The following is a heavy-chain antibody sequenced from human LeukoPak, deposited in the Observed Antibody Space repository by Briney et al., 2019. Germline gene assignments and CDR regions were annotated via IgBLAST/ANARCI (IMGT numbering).Heavy chain of an antibody. CDR1: GGSISSYY. V-gene: IGHV4-59*12. Sequence: SETLSLTCTVSGGSISSYYWSWIRQPPGKGLEWIGYIYYSGSTNYNPSLKSRVTISVDTSKNQFSLKLSSVTAADTAVYYCARNKWVVPAADTWGQGTMVTVSS. D-gene: IGHD2-2*01. CDR3: ARNKWVVPAADT. CDR2: IYYSGST. J-gene: IGHJ3*01.